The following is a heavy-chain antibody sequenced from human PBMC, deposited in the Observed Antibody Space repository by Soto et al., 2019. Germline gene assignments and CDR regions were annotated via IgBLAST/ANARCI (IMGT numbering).Heavy chain of an antibody. CDR2: IYPGDSDT. Sequence: PGESLKISCKGSGYSFTSYWIGWVRQMPGKGLEWMGIIYPGDSDTRYSPSFQGQVTISADKSISTAYLQWSSLKASDTAMYYCARLRRHDYGGPFDAFDIWGQGTMVTVSS. D-gene: IGHD4-17*01. CDR1: GYSFTSYW. CDR3: ARLRRHDYGGPFDAFDI. J-gene: IGHJ3*02. V-gene: IGHV5-51*01.